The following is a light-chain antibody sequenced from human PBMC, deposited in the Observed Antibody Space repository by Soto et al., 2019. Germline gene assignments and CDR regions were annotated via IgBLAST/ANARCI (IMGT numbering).Light chain of an antibody. J-gene: IGKJ3*01. CDR2: AAS. CDR1: QSISSY. CDR3: QQYYSYPFP. Sequence: DMQMTRSPSSLSASVGDRVTITCRASQSISSYLNWYQQKPGKAPKLLIYAASTLQSGVPSRFSGSGSGTDFTLTISCLQSEDFATYYCQQYYSYPFPFGPGTKVDI. V-gene: IGKV1-39*01.